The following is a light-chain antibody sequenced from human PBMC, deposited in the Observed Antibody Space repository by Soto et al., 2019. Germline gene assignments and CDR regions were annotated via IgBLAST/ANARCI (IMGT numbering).Light chain of an antibody. CDR1: QTINKY. J-gene: IGKJ4*01. V-gene: IGKV1-33*01. CDR2: DES. CDR3: QQSENGPLT. Sequence: DIQMTQSPSSRSASVGDRITSTCQASQTINKYLNGYQQKLGKAPKLLIYDESNLQRRVPSRFSGSGSGTHFSLSISSLQPEDIATYYCQQSENGPLTFGGGTKVEIQ.